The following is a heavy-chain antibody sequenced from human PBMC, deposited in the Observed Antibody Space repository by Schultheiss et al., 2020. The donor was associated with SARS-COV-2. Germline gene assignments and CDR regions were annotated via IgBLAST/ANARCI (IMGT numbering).Heavy chain of an antibody. CDR3: ARCVNYGDYDAVFGWFDP. D-gene: IGHD4-17*01. V-gene: IGHV5-51*01. CDR2: IYPGDSDT. J-gene: IGHJ5*02. CDR1: GYSFTSYW. Sequence: GESLKISCKGSGYSFTSYWIGWVRQMPGKGLEWMGIIYPGDSDTRYSPSFQGQVTISADKSISTAYLQWSSLKASDTAMYYCARCVNYGDYDAVFGWFDPWGQGTLVTVSS.